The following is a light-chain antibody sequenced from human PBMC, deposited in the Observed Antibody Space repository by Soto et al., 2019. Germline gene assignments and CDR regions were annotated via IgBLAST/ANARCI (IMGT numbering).Light chain of an antibody. CDR2: DAS. J-gene: IGKJ2*02. CDR3: QQYRSYPWT. CDR1: QSLSNW. Sequence: DIQMTQYPSTLSASVGDRVTITCRASQSLSNWLAWYQQKPGKAPKLLIYDASTLETGVPSRFSGSGSGAEFTLTISSLQPDDFAAYYCQQYRSYPWTFGQGTKLEIK. V-gene: IGKV1-5*01.